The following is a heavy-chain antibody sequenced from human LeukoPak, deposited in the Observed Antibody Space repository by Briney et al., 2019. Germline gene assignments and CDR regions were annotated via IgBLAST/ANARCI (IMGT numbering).Heavy chain of an antibody. V-gene: IGHV4-34*01. CDR1: GGSFSDYS. CDR2: ISHSGST. Sequence: PSETLSLTCAVYGGSFSDYSWTWIRQPPGKGLEWIGEISHSGSTNYNPSLKSRVTISVDTSKNQFSLKVSSVIAADTAVYYCARPGQLGSLYYGLDVWGQWTMVTVSS. CDR3: ARPGQLGSLYYGLDV. D-gene: IGHD7-27*01. J-gene: IGHJ6*02.